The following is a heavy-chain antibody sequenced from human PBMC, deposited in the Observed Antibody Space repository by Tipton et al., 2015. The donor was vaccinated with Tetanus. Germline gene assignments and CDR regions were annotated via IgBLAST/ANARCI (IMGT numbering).Heavy chain of an antibody. CDR3: ARDRTDLDYGDYVGYFDY. J-gene: IGHJ4*02. Sequence: SLRLSCAASGFTFSSYSMNWVRQAPGKGLEWVANIKQDGSEKYYVDSVKGRFTISRDNAKNSLYLQMNSLRAEDTAVYYCARDRTDLDYGDYVGYFDYWGQGTLVTVSS. V-gene: IGHV3-7*03. CDR2: IKQDGSEK. D-gene: IGHD4-17*01. CDR1: GFTFSSYS.